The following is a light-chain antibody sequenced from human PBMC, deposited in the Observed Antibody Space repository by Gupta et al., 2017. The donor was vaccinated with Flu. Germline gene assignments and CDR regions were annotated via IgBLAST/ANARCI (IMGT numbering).Light chain of an antibody. V-gene: IGKV2-24*01. CDR3: LQATLLGT. CDR1: QSLVHSDGNTY. J-gene: IGKJ1*01. Sequence: DIVMTQTPLSSPVTLGQPASISCRSSQSLVHSDGNTYVNWLQQRPRPPPRLLIYKISNRFSGVPECFGGSGAATVFTLIIRRVAAEYVGVYYCLQATLLGTFGQGTKLEI. CDR2: KIS.